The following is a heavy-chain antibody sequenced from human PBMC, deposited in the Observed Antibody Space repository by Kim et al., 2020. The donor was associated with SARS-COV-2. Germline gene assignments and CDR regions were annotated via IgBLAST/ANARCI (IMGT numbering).Heavy chain of an antibody. J-gene: IGHJ4*02. V-gene: IGHV4-39*01. Sequence: SETLSLTCTVSGGSMSSSSYYWGWMRQPPGKGLEWIGNIHYSGSTYYKSSIKSRATITKNTSKNQFSLKLSSVSAADTPGYYCLRLKDDYGDSVDSWGQG. CDR2: IHYSGST. CDR3: LRLKDDYGDSVDS. CDR1: GGSMSSSSYY. D-gene: IGHD4-17*01.